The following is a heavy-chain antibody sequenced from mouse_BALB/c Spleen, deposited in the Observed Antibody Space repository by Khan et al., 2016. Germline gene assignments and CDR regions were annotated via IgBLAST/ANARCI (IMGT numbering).Heavy chain of an antibody. CDR3: DRENYRYYFDY. J-gene: IGHJ2*01. V-gene: IGHV5-6-3*01. Sequence: EVELVESGGGLVQPGGSLKLSCAASGFTFSTYGMSWVRQTPDKRLELVATINSNGGSTYYPDSVKGRFTISRDNAKNTLYLQLSSLKSEDTAMXYWDRENYRYYFDYWGQGTTLTVSS. D-gene: IGHD2-14*01. CDR2: INSNGGST. CDR1: GFTFSTYG.